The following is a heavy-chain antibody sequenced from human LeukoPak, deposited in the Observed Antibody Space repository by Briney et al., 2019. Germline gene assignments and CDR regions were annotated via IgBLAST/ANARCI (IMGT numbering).Heavy chain of an antibody. D-gene: IGHD3-10*01. V-gene: IGHV4-61*02. CDR1: GGSISSSSYY. J-gene: IGHJ4*02. CDR3: ARFAYYYGSGSLAYYFDY. Sequence: SETLSLTCTVSGGSISSSSYYWSWIRQPAGKGLEWIGRIYTSGSTNYNPSLKSRVTMSVDTSKNQFSLKLSSVTAADTAVYYCARFAYYYGSGSLAYYFDYWGQGTLVTVSS. CDR2: IYTSGST.